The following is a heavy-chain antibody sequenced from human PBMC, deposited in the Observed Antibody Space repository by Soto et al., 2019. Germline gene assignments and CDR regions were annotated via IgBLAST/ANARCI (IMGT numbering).Heavy chain of an antibody. CDR2: IYYSGST. D-gene: IGHD3-22*01. J-gene: IGHJ1*01. V-gene: IGHV4-59*01. Sequence: QVQLQESGPGLVKPSETLSLTCIVSGGSMSSYYWSWIRQPPGKGLEWIGYIYYSGSTNYNPSLKSRVTISIDTTKNQFSLRLTSATAADTAVYYCARSLPLYDSNGYREYFQYWGQGTLVIVSS. CDR1: GGSMSSYY. CDR3: ARSLPLYDSNGYREYFQY.